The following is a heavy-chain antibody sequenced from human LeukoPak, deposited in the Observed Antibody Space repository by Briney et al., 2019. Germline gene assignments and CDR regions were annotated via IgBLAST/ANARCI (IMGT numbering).Heavy chain of an antibody. CDR2: INPNSGGT. V-gene: IGHV1-2*02. J-gene: IGHJ6*03. CDR1: GYTFTGYY. CDR3: ARGSPLYYYYYYMDV. Sequence: ASVKVSCKASGYTFTGYYMHWVRQAPGQGLEWMGWINPNSGGTNYAQKFQGRVTMTRGTSISTAYMELSRLRSDDTAVYYCARGSPLYYYYYYMDVWGKGTTVTVSS.